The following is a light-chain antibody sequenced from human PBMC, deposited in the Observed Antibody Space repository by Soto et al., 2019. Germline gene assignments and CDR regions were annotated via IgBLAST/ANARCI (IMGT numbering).Light chain of an antibody. CDR1: SSDVGAYNY. V-gene: IGLV2-14*01. J-gene: IGLJ1*01. Sequence: QSALTQAASVSGSPGQSISISCIGTSSDVGAYNYVSWYQQHPGKAPKLMIYEVSNRPSGVSNRFSGSKSGDTASLTIPGLQAEDEADYYCSSYTSSSTYVFGTGTKLTVL. CDR2: EVS. CDR3: SSYTSSSTYV.